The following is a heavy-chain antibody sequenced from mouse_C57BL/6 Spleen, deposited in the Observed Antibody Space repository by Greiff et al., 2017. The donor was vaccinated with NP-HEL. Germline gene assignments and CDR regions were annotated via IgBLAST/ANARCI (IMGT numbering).Heavy chain of an antibody. V-gene: IGHV14-3*01. CDR2: IDPANGNT. J-gene: IGHJ2*01. Sequence: EVKLQQSVAELVRPGASVKLSCTASGFNIKNTYMHWVKQRPEQGLEWIGRIDPANGNTKYAPKFQGKATITADTSSNTAYLQLSSLTSEDTAIYYCARSDYYYGSSSYYFDYWGQGTTLTVSS. CDR1: GFNIKNTY. D-gene: IGHD1-1*01. CDR3: ARSDYYYGSSSYYFDY.